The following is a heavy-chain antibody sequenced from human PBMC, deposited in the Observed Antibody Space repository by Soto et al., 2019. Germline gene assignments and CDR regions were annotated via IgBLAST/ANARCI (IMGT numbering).Heavy chain of an antibody. J-gene: IGHJ4*02. D-gene: IGHD6-19*01. CDR3: ARDSGGWIFDY. V-gene: IGHV3-30-3*01. CDR2: ISYDGRNK. CDR1: GFTISSYG. Sequence: QVQQVESGGGVVQPGRSLRLSCAASGFTISSYGMHWVRQAPGKGLEWVAVISYDGRNKYYADSVKGRFTISRDNSKNTLYLQMNSLRAEDTAVYYCARDSGGWIFDYWGQGTLVTVSS.